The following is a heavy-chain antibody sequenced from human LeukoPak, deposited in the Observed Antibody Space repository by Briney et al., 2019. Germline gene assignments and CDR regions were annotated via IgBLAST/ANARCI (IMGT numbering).Heavy chain of an antibody. J-gene: IGHJ4*02. CDR2: INHSGST. D-gene: IGHD2-2*01. CDR1: GVSFSGYY. V-gene: IGHV4-34*01. Sequence: KPSETLSLTCAVYGVSFSGYYWSWIRQPPGKGLEWIGEINHSGSTNYNPSLKSRVTISVDTSKNQFSLKLSSVTAADTAVYYCARGRYCSSTSCYNVPGGDYWGQGTLVTVSS. CDR3: ARGRYCSSTSCYNVPGGDY.